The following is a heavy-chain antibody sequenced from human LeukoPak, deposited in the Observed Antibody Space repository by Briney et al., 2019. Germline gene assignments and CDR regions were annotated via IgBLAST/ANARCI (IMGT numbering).Heavy chain of an antibody. CDR2: IKPDGGEK. CDR1: GFTFSNYG. D-gene: IGHD1-26*01. J-gene: IGHJ4*02. V-gene: IGHV3-7*01. CDR3: ARGGGAF. Sequence: GGSLRLSCAVSGFTFSNYGMSWVRQAPGKGQEWVANIKPDGGEKHYVDSVKGRFTISRDNAKSSLYLQMNSLRAEDTAMYYCARGGGAFWGQGTLVTVSS.